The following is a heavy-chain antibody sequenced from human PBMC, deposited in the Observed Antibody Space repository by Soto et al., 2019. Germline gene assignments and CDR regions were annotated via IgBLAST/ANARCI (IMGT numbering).Heavy chain of an antibody. D-gene: IGHD5-12*01. CDR2: ISAYNGNT. CDR1: GYTFTSYG. J-gene: IGHJ4*02. Sequence: QVQLVQSGAEVKKPGASVKVSCKASGYTFTSYGISWVRQAPGQGLEWMGWISAYNGNTNYAQQLQGRVNMTTDTSTSTDYMELRSLRSDDTAVYYCARDTSVVTTHFDYWGQGTLVTVSS. CDR3: ARDTSVVTTHFDY. V-gene: IGHV1-18*04.